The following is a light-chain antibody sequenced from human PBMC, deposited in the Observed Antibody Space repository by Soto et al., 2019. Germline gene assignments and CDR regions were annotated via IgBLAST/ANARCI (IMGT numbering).Light chain of an antibody. CDR3: QQYNNWPPFT. V-gene: IGKV3-15*01. J-gene: IGKJ3*01. CDR1: QSVSSS. CDR2: GAS. Sequence: EIVMTQSPATLSVSPGERVTLSCRASQSVSSSLAWYQQKPGQAPRLLIYGASTRATGIPARFSGSGSGREFTLTISSLQSEDVAVYYCQQYNNWPPFTFGPGTKVDIK.